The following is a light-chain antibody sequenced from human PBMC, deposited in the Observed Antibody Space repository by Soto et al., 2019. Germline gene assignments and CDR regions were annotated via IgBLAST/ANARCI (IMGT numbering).Light chain of an antibody. CDR3: QEYNSAPHT. Sequence: DIPMTQSPSSLSASVGDRVTITCRASQGINNYLAWYQQKPGKVPKLLIYAASALQAGVPSRFSGTGSGTDFTLTISSLQPKDVATYYCQEYNSAPHTLGQGTKLEIK. CDR1: QGINNY. CDR2: AAS. V-gene: IGKV1-27*01. J-gene: IGKJ2*01.